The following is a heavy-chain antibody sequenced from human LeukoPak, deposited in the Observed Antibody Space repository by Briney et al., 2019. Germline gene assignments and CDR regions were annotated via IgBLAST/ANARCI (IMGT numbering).Heavy chain of an antibody. CDR2: IKQDGSEK. J-gene: IGHJ4*02. D-gene: IGHD6-6*01. V-gene: IGHV3-7*01. Sequence: PGGSLRLSCAASGFTFSSYWMSWVRQAPGKGLEWVANIKQDGSEKYYVDSVKGRFTISRGNAKNSLYLQMNSLRAEDTAVYYCARDSTGRLGIAARGTGYWGQGTLVTVSS. CDR1: GFTFSSYW. CDR3: ARDSTGRLGIAARGTGY.